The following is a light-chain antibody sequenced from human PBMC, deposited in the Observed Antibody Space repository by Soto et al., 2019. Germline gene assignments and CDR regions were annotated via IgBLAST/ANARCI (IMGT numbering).Light chain of an antibody. Sequence: EIVLTQSPGTLSLSPGERATLSCRASKGVSSSYLAWYQQKPGQPPRLLIYGASRRATGIRDRFSGSGSGIDFTLIIARLEPGDFAVYYCQQYRNSVGGGTKVEIK. CDR1: KGVSSSY. J-gene: IGKJ4*01. CDR2: GAS. CDR3: QQYRNS. V-gene: IGKV3-20*01.